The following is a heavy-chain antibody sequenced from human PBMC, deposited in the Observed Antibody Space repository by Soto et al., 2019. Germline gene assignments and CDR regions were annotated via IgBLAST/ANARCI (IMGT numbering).Heavy chain of an antibody. J-gene: IGHJ4*02. CDR3: TRDLRYCSSSTCYAPDY. V-gene: IGHV3-49*03. D-gene: IGHD2-2*01. CDR2: ITGNAYGGTT. CDR1: GFTFGDYA. Sequence: GGSLRLSCTTSGFTFGDYAMSWFRQTPGKGLEWVGFITGNAYGGTTEYAASVKGRFTISRDDSKSIAYLQMNSLKTEDTAVYYCTRDLRYCSSSTCYAPDYWGQGTLVTVSS.